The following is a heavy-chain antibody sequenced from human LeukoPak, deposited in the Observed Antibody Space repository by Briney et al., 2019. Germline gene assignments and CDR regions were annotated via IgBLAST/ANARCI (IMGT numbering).Heavy chain of an antibody. J-gene: IGHJ4*02. CDR3: ARDLRL. V-gene: IGHV3-21*06. Sequence: GGSLRLSCAASGFAFSTYWMHWVRQAPGKGLEWVSSISSGGNYIYYADSVKGRFTISRDNAKNSLYLQMNSLRADDAAVYYCARDLRLWGQGTLVTVSS. CDR1: GFAFSTYW. CDR2: ISSGGNYI.